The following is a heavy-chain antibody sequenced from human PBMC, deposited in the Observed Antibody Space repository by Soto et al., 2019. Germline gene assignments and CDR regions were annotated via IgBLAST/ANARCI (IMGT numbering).Heavy chain of an antibody. Sequence: PSETLSLTCTVPGGSISSGGYYWSWIRQHPGKDLEWIGYIYYSGRTYYNPSLKSRVTISVDTSKNQFSLKLSSVTAADTAVYYPARVLWFGELFHFDYWGTGTLVTVYS. D-gene: IGHD3-10*01. J-gene: IGHJ4*02. CDR2: IYYSGRT. V-gene: IGHV4-31*03. CDR3: ARVLWFGELFHFDY. CDR1: GGSISSGGYY.